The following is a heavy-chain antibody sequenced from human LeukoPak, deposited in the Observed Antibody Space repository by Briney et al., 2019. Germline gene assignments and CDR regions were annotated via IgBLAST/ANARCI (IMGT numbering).Heavy chain of an antibody. J-gene: IGHJ3*02. V-gene: IGHV4-30-2*01. Sequence: SQTLSLTCAVSGGSLSSGGYYWSWIRQPPGRGLEWIGYIYHSGSTYYNPSLKSRATISVDRSKNQFSLKLSSVTAADTAVYYCAREVHDYGGIRPEGDAFDIWGQGTMVTVSS. CDR3: AREVHDYGGIRPEGDAFDI. CDR2: IYHSGST. D-gene: IGHD4-23*01. CDR1: GGSLSSGGYY.